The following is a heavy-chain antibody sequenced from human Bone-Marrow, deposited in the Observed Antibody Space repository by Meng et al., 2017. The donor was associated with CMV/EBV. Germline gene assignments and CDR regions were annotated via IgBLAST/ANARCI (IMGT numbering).Heavy chain of an antibody. V-gene: IGHV3-11*04. CDR2: ISSSGSTI. D-gene: IGHD3-3*01. J-gene: IGHJ2*01. CDR1: TLSDYY. CDR3: ARPGYYDFWSGYYYWYFDL. Sequence: TLSDYYMRWIRHAPGKGLECVSYISSSGSTIYYADSVKGRFTISRDNAKNSLYLQMNSLRAEDTAVYYCARPGYYDFWSGYYYWYFDLWGRGTLVTVSS.